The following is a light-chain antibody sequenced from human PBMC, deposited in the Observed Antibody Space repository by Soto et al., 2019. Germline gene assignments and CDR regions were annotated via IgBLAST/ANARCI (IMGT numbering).Light chain of an antibody. Sequence: EIVLTQSPGTLSLSPGEGATLSCRASQSVTGTNLAGYQQRPGQAPRLLIYDAVRRATGIPDRFSGSGSGTDFTLTISRLEPEEFSVYYCHQYGSSLGTFGQGTKVEI. V-gene: IGKV3-20*01. CDR2: DAV. CDR1: QSVTGTN. CDR3: HQYGSSLGT. J-gene: IGKJ2*01.